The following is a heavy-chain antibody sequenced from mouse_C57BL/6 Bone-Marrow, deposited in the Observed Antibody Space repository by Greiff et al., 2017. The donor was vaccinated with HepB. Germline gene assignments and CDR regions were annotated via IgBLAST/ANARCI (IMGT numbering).Heavy chain of an antibody. V-gene: IGHV1-26*01. D-gene: IGHD1-1*01. J-gene: IGHJ3*01. CDR2: INPNNGGT. Sequence: VQLQQSGPELVKPGASVKISCKASGYTFTDYYMNWVKQSHGKSLEWIGDINPNNGGTSYNQKFKGKATLTVDKSSSTAYMELRSLTSEDSAVYYCARVIYYYGSSAYWGQGTLVTVSA. CDR1: GYTFTDYY. CDR3: ARVIYYYGSSAY.